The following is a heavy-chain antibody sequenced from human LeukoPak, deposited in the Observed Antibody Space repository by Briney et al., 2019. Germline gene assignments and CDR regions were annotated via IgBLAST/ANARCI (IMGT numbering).Heavy chain of an antibody. CDR1: GGSISSRSYY. CDR3: ARLDYDSNGLIDY. Sequence: PSETLSLTCTVSGGSISSRSYYWGWIRQPPGRGLEWIGSISYSGSTYYNPSLKSRVTISVDTSKSQFSLTLSSVTAADTAVYNCARLDYDSNGLIDYWGQGTLVTVSS. CDR2: ISYSGST. J-gene: IGHJ4*02. D-gene: IGHD3-22*01. V-gene: IGHV4-39*01.